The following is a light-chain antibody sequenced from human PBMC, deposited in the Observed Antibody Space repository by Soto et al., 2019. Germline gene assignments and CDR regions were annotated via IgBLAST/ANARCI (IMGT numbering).Light chain of an antibody. J-gene: IGLJ2*01. CDR3: CSYAGNSKGV. CDR2: DAS. V-gene: IGLV2-11*01. Sequence: QSALTQPRSVSGSPGQSVTISCTGTSSDVGGYNYVSWYQQPPGTAPKLMIYDASKLPSGVPARCSVSKSGNTATLTISGLQAEAEADSYCCSYAGNSKGVFGGGTKLTVL. CDR1: SSDVGGYNY.